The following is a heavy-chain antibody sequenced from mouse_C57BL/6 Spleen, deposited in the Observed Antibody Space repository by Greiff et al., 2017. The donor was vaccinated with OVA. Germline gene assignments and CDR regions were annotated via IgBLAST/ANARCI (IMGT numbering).Heavy chain of an antibody. CDR3: GRQPAVAYAMDY. D-gene: IGHD6-1*01. J-gene: IGHJ4*01. CDR2: IYWDDDK. CDR1: GFSLSTSGMG. Sequence: QVTLKVSGPGILQSSQTLSLTCSFSGFSLSTSGMGVSWIRQPSGKGLEWLAHIYWDDDKRYNPSLKSRLAISKDTSRNRVFLKLTSVDTADTATDYYGRQPAVAYAMDYWGQGTSVTVSS. V-gene: IGHV8-12*01.